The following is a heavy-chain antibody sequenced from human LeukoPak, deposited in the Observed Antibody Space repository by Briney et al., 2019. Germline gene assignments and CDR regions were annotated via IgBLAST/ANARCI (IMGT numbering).Heavy chain of an antibody. V-gene: IGHV4-59*08. J-gene: IGHJ4*02. Sequence: SETLSLTCTVSGGSLNGYYWTWIRQPPGKGLEWVGYIYYSGSTNYNPSLKSRVTISVDTSKNQLSLKLSSVTAADTAVYYCARRDGGLVAGSYYYDSWGQGTLVTVST. CDR1: GGSLNGYY. CDR3: ARRDGGLVAGSYYYDS. CDR2: IYYSGST. D-gene: IGHD6-19*01.